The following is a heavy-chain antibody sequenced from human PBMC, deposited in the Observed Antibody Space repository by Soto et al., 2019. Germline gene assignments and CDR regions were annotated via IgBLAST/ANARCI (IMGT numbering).Heavy chain of an antibody. CDR3: ARAGRVTVIFWNSRPLKVPFDI. CDR1: GGSVSSVSYY. J-gene: IGHJ3*02. CDR2: IYYSGST. Sequence: SQTLSLTCTVSGGSVSSVSYYWSCIRHAPGKGLEWVGYIYYSGSTNYNPSLKSRVTISVDTSKNQFSLKLSSVTAADTAVYYCARAGRVTVIFWNSRPLKVPFDIWGQGTIVTVSS. V-gene: IGHV4-61*01. D-gene: IGHD3-22*01.